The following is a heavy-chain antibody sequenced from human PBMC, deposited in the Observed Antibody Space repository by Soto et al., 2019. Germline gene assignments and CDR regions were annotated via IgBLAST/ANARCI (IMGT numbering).Heavy chain of an antibody. CDR1: GFTFSSYW. CDR3: ARDFAEWELLY. V-gene: IGHV3-74*01. J-gene: IGHJ4*02. D-gene: IGHD1-26*01. Sequence: GGSLRLSCAASGFTFSSYWMHWVRQAPGKGLVWVSRINGDGSSTSYADSVKGRFTISRDNAKNTLYLQMNSLRAEDTAVYYCARDFAEWELLYWGQGTLVTVSS. CDR2: INGDGSST.